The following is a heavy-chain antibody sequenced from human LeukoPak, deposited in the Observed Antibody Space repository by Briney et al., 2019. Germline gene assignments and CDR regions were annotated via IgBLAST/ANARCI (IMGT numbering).Heavy chain of an antibody. CDR3: ATDLKKGDSGCFDY. V-gene: IGHV7-4-1*02. CDR1: GYTFTSSA. Sequence: ASVKVSCKASGYTFTSSALNWVPQAPGKGLEWMGWINTNTGNPTYAQGFTGRFVFSLDTSVSTAYLQISSLKAEDTAVYYCATDLKKGDSGCFDYWGQGTLVTVSS. J-gene: IGHJ4*02. D-gene: IGHD6-19*01. CDR2: INTNTGNP.